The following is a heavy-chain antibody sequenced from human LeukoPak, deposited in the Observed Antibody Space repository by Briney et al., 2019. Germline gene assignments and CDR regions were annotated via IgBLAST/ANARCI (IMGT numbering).Heavy chain of an antibody. D-gene: IGHD5-24*01. CDR3: AKDDAWLQYNH. CDR1: GFTFSRHG. V-gene: IGHV3-23*01. J-gene: IGHJ4*02. CDR2: ISPSGGIK. Sequence: GGTLRLSCVASGFTFSRHGMNWVREGPGRGLEWVSGISPSGGIKYYVDSVKGRFTVSRDNSKNTLYLQINSLRDEDTAVYYCAKDDAWLQYNHWGQGTLVTVSS.